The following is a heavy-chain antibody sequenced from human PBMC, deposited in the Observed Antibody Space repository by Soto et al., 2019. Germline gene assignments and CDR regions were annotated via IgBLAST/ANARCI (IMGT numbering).Heavy chain of an antibody. CDR2: ISNDGSST. V-gene: IGHV3-74*01. Sequence: EVQLVESGGGLVQPGGSVRLSCVASGFTFSSYWMHWVRQAPGKGLVWVSSISNDGSSTSYADPVKGRFTISRDNAKNTLYLQMNSLRAEDTAVYYCARLPNKSPQNWGQGTLVIVSP. CDR1: GFTFSSYW. J-gene: IGHJ1*01. CDR3: ARLPNKSPQN.